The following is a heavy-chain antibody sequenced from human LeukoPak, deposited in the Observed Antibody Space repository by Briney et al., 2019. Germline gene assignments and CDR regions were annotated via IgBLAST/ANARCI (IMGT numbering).Heavy chain of an antibody. CDR3: ARDTIFGVVTNYGMDV. CDR1: GYTFTGYY. V-gene: IGHV1-2*02. J-gene: IGHJ6*02. Sequence: PRSSVKVSCKASGYTFTGYYMHWVRQAPGQGPEWMGWIKPNSGGTNYAQKFQGRVTMTRDTSISTAYMELSRLRSDDTAVYYCARDTIFGVVTNYGMDVWGQGTTVTVSS. CDR2: IKPNSGGT. D-gene: IGHD3-3*01.